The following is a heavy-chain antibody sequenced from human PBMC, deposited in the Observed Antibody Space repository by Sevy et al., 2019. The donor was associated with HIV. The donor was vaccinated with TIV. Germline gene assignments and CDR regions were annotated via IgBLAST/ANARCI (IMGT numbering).Heavy chain of an antibody. J-gene: IGHJ6*02. CDR1: GGSISSYY. Sequence: SETLSLTCTVSGGSISSYYWSWIRQPPGKGLEWIGYIYYTGSTNYNPYHKSRVTISVDTSKNQFSLKLSAVTAANTAVHYCARELISGRYYGMDVGGQGPTATVSS. V-gene: IGHV4-59*01. D-gene: IGHD6-19*01. CDR3: ARELISGRYYGMDV. CDR2: IYYTGST.